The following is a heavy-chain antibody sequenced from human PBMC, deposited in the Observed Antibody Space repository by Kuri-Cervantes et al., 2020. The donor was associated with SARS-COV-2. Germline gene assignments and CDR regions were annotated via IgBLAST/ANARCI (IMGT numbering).Heavy chain of an antibody. Sequence: GESLKISCAASGYTFTSYAMHWVRQAPGQRLEWMGWINAGNGNTKYSQKFQGRVTITRDTSASTAYMELSSLRSEDTAVYYCATTSGYCSGGSCHGNYWGQGTLVTVSS. CDR3: ATTSGYCSGGSCHGNY. CDR2: INAGNGNT. V-gene: IGHV1-3*01. D-gene: IGHD2-15*01. J-gene: IGHJ4*02. CDR1: GYTFTSYA.